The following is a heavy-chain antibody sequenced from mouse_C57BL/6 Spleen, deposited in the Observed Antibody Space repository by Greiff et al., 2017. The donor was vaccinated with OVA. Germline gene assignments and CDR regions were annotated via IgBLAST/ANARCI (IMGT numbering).Heavy chain of an antibody. CDR1: GYTFTSYW. V-gene: IGHV1-52*01. D-gene: IGHD2-3*01. J-gene: IGHJ4*01. CDR2: IDPSDSET. Sequence: QVKLQQPGAELVRPGSSVKLSCKASGYTFTSYWMHWVKQRPIQGLEWIGNIDPSDSETHYNQKFKDKATLTVDKSSSTAYMQLSSLTSEDSAVNYCARRDGYPYYAMDYWGQGTSVTVSS. CDR3: ARRDGYPYYAMDY.